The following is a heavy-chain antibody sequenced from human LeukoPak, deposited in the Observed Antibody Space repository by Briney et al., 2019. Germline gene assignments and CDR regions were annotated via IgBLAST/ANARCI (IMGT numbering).Heavy chain of an antibody. CDR3: ARVTTRRITMVRGVFNY. D-gene: IGHD3-10*01. J-gene: IGHJ4*02. CDR2: MNPNSGNT. V-gene: IGHV1-8*01. CDR1: GYTFTSYD. Sequence: ASVKVSCKASGYTFTSYDINWVRQATGQGLEWMGWMNPNSGNTGYAQKFQGRVTMTRNTSISTAYMELSSLRSEDTAVYYCARVTTRRITMVRGVFNYWGQGTLVTVSS.